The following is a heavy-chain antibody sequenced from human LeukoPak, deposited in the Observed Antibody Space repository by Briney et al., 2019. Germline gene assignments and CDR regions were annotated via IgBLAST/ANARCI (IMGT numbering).Heavy chain of an antibody. V-gene: IGHV3-48*02. Sequence: GGSLRLSCAASGFTFSTYSMTWVRQAPGKGLEWVSYISSSSAIYYADSVKGRFTISRDNAKNSLYLQMNSLRDEDTAVYYCATYRSYGMEVWGQGTTVTVSS. CDR1: GFTFSTYS. D-gene: IGHD5-12*01. CDR2: ISSSSAI. J-gene: IGHJ6*02. CDR3: ATYRSYGMEV.